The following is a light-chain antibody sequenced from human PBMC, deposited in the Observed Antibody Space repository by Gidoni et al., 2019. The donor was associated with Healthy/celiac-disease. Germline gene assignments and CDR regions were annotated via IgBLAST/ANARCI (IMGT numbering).Light chain of an antibody. J-gene: IGKJ3*01. CDR3: QQLNSYRFT. CDR1: QGISSY. V-gene: IGKV1-9*01. Sequence: DIQLTQSPSFLSASVGDRVTITCRASQGISSYLVWSQQKPGKAPKLLIYAASTLQSGVPSRFSGSGSGTEFTLTISSLQPEDFATYYCQQLNSYRFTFGPGTKVDIK. CDR2: AAS.